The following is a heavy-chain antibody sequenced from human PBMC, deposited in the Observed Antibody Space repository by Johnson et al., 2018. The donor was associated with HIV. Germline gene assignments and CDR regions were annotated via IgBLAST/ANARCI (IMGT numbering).Heavy chain of an antibody. CDR2: ISYDGSNK. J-gene: IGHJ3*02. D-gene: IGHD3-10*01. Sequence: QVQLVESGGGVVQPGRSLRLSCAASGFTFNSYGMHWVRQAPGKGLEWVAVISYDGSNKYYAESVKGRFTISRYNSKNTLFLQMNSLRAEETAVYYCARDPYTSAGNPFDIWGQGTRVTVSS. CDR3: ARDPYTSAGNPFDI. CDR1: GFTFNSYG. V-gene: IGHV3-30*03.